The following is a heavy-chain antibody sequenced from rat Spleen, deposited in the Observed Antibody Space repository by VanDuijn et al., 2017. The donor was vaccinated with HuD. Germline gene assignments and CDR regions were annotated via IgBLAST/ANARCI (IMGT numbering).Heavy chain of an antibody. CDR1: GFTFNNYW. CDR3: TTGTFDY. CDR2: ITHNDGST. Sequence: EVQLVESGGGLVQPGRSLKLSCVASGFTFNNYWMTWIRQAPGKGLEWVATITHNDGSTYYPDSVKGRFTISRDNAKSTLYLQMNSLRSEDTATYYCTTGTFDYWGQGVMVTVSS. V-gene: IGHV5-31*01. D-gene: IGHD1-4*01. J-gene: IGHJ2*01.